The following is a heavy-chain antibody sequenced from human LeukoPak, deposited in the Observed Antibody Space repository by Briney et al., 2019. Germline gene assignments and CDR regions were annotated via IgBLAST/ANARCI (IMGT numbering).Heavy chain of an antibody. CDR2: ISYGGSDK. CDR1: GFSFSYYG. CDR3: AKDMRPYSGDRSFLFDQ. V-gene: IGHV3-30*18. Sequence: PGRSLRLSCAASGFSFSYYGIHWVRQAPGKGLEWVALISYGGSDKYFADSVKGRFSISRDNSQNTLYLQMNSLRAEDTAIYYCAKDMRPYSGDRSFLFDQWGQGTLVIVSS. J-gene: IGHJ4*02. D-gene: IGHD1-26*01.